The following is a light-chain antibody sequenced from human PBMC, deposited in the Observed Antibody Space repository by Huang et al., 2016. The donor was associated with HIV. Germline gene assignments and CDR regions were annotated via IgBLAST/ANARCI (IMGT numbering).Light chain of an antibody. CDR2: GAS. Sequence: EIVLTQSPDTLSLSPGERATVSCRASQSVTRNYLAWYQQRPGQAPKLLIYGASTWATGIPDRFSGSGSGTDFTLTISRLAPEDFAVYYCQQFGSSPPYSFGQGTKLEIK. J-gene: IGKJ2*03. CDR3: QQFGSSPPYS. V-gene: IGKV3-20*01. CDR1: QSVTRNY.